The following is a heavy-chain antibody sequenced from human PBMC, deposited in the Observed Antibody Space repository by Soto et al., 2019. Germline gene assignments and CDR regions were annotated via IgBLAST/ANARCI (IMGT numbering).Heavy chain of an antibody. V-gene: IGHV3-30*18. Sequence: QVQLVESGGGVVQPGRSLRLSCAASGFTFSSYGMHWVRQAPGKGLEWVAVISYDGSNKYYADSVKGRFTISRDNSKNTLYLQMNSLRAEDTAVYYCAKGPPWTVTRGGFDYWGQGTLVTVSS. CDR2: ISYDGSNK. CDR3: AKGPPWTVTRGGFDY. J-gene: IGHJ4*02. CDR1: GFTFSSYG. D-gene: IGHD4-17*01.